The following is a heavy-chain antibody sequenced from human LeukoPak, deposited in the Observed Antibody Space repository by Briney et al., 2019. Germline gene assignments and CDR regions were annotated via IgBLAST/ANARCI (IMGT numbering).Heavy chain of an antibody. CDR3: ARGFIGSWYWDS. CDR1: GFSFSKYN. CDR2: ISSGGSNI. J-gene: IGHJ4*02. V-gene: IGHV3-21*01. Sequence: GGSLRLSCAASGFSFSKYNMSWVRQAPGKGLEWVSSISSGGSNIYYADSVKGRSTISRDNTKHSLYLQMTSLSAEETALYFYARGFIGSWYWDSWGQGTLVTVSS. D-gene: IGHD6-13*01.